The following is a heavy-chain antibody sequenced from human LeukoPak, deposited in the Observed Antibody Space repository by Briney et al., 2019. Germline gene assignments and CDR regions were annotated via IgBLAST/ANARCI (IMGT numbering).Heavy chain of an antibody. CDR3: ARDQYQYGSGMSLAFDF. D-gene: IGHD3-10*01. CDR1: GYTFTGYY. Sequence: ASVKVSCKASGYTFTGYYMHWVRQAPGQGLEWMGGINPNTGGTNYAQRFQGRGTMTRDTSISTAYMEMSRLRSDDTAVYYCARDQYQYGSGMSLAFDFWGQGTLVSVSS. CDR2: INPNTGGT. V-gene: IGHV1-2*02. J-gene: IGHJ4*02.